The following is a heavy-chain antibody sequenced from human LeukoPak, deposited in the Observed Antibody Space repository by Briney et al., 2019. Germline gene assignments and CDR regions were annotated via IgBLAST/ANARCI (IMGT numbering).Heavy chain of an antibody. CDR1: GGSISSSSYY. D-gene: IGHD2-2*03. Sequence: SETLSLTCTVSGGSISSSSYYWGWIRQPPGKGLEWIGSIYYSGSTNYNPSLKSRVTISVDTSKNQFSLKLSSVTAADTAVYYCARHAFDGYYYDYWGQGTLVTVSS. V-gene: IGHV4-39*01. J-gene: IGHJ4*02. CDR2: IYYSGST. CDR3: ARHAFDGYYYDY.